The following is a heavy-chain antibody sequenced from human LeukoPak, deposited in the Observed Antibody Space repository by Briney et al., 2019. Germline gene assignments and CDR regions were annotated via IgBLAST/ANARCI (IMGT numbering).Heavy chain of an antibody. J-gene: IGHJ4*02. Sequence: PGGSLRLSCAASGFTFSSYSMNWVRQAPGKGLEWVSSISGSSSYIYYADSVKGRFTISRDNAKNSLYLQMNSLRAEDTAVYYCAREDSSGWAGVYYFDYWGQGTLVTVSS. CDR2: ISGSSSYI. CDR3: AREDSSGWAGVYYFDY. V-gene: IGHV3-21*01. D-gene: IGHD6-19*01. CDR1: GFTFSSYS.